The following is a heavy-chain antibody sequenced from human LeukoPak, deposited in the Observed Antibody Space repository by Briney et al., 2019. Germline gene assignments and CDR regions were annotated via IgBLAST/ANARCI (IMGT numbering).Heavy chain of an antibody. V-gene: IGHV3-23*01. CDR1: GFTFSSYA. Sequence: PGGSLRLSCAASGFTFSSYAMSWVRQAPGKGLEWVSAITGSGVGTYYADSVKGRFTISRDNAKNSLYLQMNSLRAEDTAFYYCARGGILTGYYEDYWGQGTLVTVSS. D-gene: IGHD3-9*01. CDR3: ARGGILTGYYEDY. J-gene: IGHJ4*02. CDR2: ITGSGVGT.